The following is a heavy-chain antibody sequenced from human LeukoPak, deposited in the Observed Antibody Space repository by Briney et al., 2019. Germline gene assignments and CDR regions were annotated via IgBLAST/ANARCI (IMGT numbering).Heavy chain of an antibody. CDR2: IKQDGSEK. Sequence: PGGSVRLSCAASGFTFSSYWMSWVRQAPGKGLEWVANIKQDGSEKYYVDSLKGPFTISRDNAKNSLYLQMNTLRAEDTAVYYCARDGFYYYYMDVWGKGTTVTVSS. CDR1: GFTFSSYW. V-gene: IGHV3-7*01. CDR3: ARDGFYYYYMDV. J-gene: IGHJ6*03.